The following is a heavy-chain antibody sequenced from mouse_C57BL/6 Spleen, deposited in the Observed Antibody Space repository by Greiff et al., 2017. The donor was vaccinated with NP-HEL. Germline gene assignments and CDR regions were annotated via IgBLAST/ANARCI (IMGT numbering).Heavy chain of an antibody. V-gene: IGHV1-80*01. J-gene: IGHJ1*03. D-gene: IGHD1-1*01. CDR1: GYAFSSYW. CDR2: IYPGDGDS. Sequence: VQLQQSGAELVKPGASVKISCKASGYAFSSYWMNWVKQRPGKGLEWIGQIYPGDGDSNYNGKFKGKATLTADKSSSTAYMQLSSLTSEDSAVYFCARSDYYGSSPFWYFDVWGTGTTVTVSS. CDR3: ARSDYYGSSPFWYFDV.